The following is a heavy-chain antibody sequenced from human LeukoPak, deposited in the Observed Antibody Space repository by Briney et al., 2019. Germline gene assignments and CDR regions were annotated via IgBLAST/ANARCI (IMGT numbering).Heavy chain of an antibody. D-gene: IGHD6-19*01. CDR1: GYIFTNYG. CDR2: ISVHDGNT. J-gene: IGHJ4*02. CDR3: ARDTASGWYYFDS. Sequence: GASVNVSCKASGYIFTNYGISWVRQAPGQGLEWMGWISVHDGNTRNSQKVQGRITMTADTSSTTAYMELRSLRFDDTDVYFCARDTASGWYYFDSWGQGTLVTVSP. V-gene: IGHV1-18*01.